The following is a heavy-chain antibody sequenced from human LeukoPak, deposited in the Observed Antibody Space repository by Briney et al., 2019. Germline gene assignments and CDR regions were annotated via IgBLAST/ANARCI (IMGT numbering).Heavy chain of an antibody. J-gene: IGHJ4*02. CDR1: GFTVSSNY. CDR3: ARVKSGSYSLVGDY. V-gene: IGHV3-66*02. Sequence: GGSLRLSCAASGFTVSSNYMSWVRQAPGKGLEWVSIIYSGDNTYYADSVKGRFTISRDNSKNMLYLQMNSLRAEDTAVYYCARVKSGSYSLVGDYWGQGTLVTVSS. CDR2: IYSGDNT. D-gene: IGHD1-26*01.